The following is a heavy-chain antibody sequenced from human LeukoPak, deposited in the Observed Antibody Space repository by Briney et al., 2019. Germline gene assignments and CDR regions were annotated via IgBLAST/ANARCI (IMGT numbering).Heavy chain of an antibody. V-gene: IGHV3-30*18. CDR1: GFTFSSYG. J-gene: IGHJ6*02. Sequence: QAGGSLRLSCAASGFTFSSYGMHWVRQAPGKGLEWVAVISYDGSNKYYADSVKGRFTISRDMSKSTVYPQMNSLRAEDTAVYYCAKWGGAAVDIYGMDVWGQGTMVIVSS. CDR3: AKWGGAAVDIYGMDV. CDR2: ISYDGSNK. D-gene: IGHD6-13*01.